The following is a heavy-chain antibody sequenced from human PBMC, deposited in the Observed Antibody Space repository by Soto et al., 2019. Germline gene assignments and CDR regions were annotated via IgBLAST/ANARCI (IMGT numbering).Heavy chain of an antibody. Sequence: GGSLRLSCAASGFTSSSYAMSWVLQAPGKGLEWVSAISGSGGSTYYADSVKGRFTISRDNSKNTLYLQMNSLRAEDTAVYYCASTASYYDFWSGYYSNGMDVWGQGTTVTVSS. CDR2: ISGSGGST. CDR3: ASTASYYDFWSGYYSNGMDV. D-gene: IGHD3-3*01. CDR1: GFTSSSYA. J-gene: IGHJ6*02. V-gene: IGHV3-23*01.